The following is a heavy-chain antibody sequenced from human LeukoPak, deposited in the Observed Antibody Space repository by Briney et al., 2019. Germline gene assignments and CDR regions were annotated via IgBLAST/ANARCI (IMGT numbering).Heavy chain of an antibody. CDR2: INWNGGST. CDR1: DFTFSSYA. D-gene: IGHD2-15*01. CDR3: ARSVAASRDY. Sequence: GGSLRLSCAASDFTFSSYAMSWGRQTPEKGLEWVSGINWNGGSTGYADSVKGRITISRDNAKNSLYLPMNSLRAEDTALYYCARSVAASRDYRGQGTLVTVSS. V-gene: IGHV3-20*04. J-gene: IGHJ4*02.